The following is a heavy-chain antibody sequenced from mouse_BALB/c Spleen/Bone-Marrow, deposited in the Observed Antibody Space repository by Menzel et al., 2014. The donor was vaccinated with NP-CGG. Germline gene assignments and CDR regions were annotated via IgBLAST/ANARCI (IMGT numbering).Heavy chain of an antibody. CDR1: GFTFTDYY. V-gene: IGHV7-3*02. D-gene: IGHD2-14*01. J-gene: IGHJ1*01. CDR3: ARDEKVRIYWYFDV. CDR2: IRNKANGYTT. Sequence: EVQLQQSGGGLVQPGGSLRLSCATSGFTFTDYYMSWVRQPPGKALEWLGFIRNKANGYTTEYSASVKDRFTISRDNSQSILYLQMNTLRAEDSAAYYSARDEKVRIYWYFDVWGAGTTVTVSS.